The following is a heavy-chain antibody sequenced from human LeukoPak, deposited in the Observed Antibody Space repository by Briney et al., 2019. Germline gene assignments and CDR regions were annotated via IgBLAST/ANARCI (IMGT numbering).Heavy chain of an antibody. CDR3: ARVFMGSGGYCSGGSCYSGWFDP. J-gene: IGHJ5*02. CDR1: GGSISSGGYS. Sequence: SETLSLTCAVSGGSISSGGYSWSWIRQPPGKGLECIGYIYHSGSAYYNPSLKSRVTISVDTSKNQFSLKLSSVTAADTAVYYCARVFMGSGGYCSGGSCYSGWFDPWGQGTLVTVSS. CDR2: IYHSGSA. D-gene: IGHD2-15*01. V-gene: IGHV4-30-2*01.